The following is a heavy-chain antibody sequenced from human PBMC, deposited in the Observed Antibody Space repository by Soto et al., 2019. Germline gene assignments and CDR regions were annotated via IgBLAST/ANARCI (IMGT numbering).Heavy chain of an antibody. CDR2: IYYSGST. V-gene: IGHV4-59*01. D-gene: IGHD5-12*01. CDR1: GGSISSYY. Sequence: SETLSLTCTVSGGSISSYYWSWIRQPPGKGLEWIGYIYYSGSTNYNPSLKSRVTISVDTSKNQFSLKLSSVTAADTAVYYCARVGQRDGYNYDWYFDLWGRGTLVTVSS. CDR3: ARVGQRDGYNYDWYFDL. J-gene: IGHJ2*01.